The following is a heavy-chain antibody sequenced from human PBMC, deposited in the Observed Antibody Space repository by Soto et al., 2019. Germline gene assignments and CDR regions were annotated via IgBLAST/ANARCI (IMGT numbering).Heavy chain of an antibody. CDR1: GFTFINYA. CDR2: LSGSGTST. CDR3: AKATTNGGWFNPFDS. J-gene: IGHJ4*02. V-gene: IGHV3-23*01. Sequence: GGSLRLSCAASGFTFINYAMNWVRQAPGKGLEWVSGLSGSGTSTYYADSVKGRFTISRDNSRDTLFLQMNSLTAEDTAVYYCAKATTNGGWFNPFDSWGQGALVTVSS. D-gene: IGHD6-19*01.